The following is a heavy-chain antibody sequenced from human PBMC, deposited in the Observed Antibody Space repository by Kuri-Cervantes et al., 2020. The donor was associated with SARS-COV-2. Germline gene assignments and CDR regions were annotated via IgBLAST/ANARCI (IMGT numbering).Heavy chain of an antibody. CDR1: GFTFSDYY. V-gene: IGHV3-11*04. CDR3: ARDLFGSGWYWAPIYGGDAFDI. D-gene: IGHD6-19*01. J-gene: IGHJ3*02. CDR2: ISSSGSTI. Sequence: GGSLRLSCAASGFTFSDYYMSWIRQAPGKGLEWVSYISSSGSTIYYADSVKGRFTISRDNAKNSLYLQMNSLRAEDTAVYYCARDLFGSGWYWAPIYGGDAFDIWGQGTRGT.